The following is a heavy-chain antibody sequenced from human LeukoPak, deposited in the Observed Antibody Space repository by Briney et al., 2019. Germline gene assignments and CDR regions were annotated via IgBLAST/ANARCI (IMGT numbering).Heavy chain of an antibody. J-gene: IGHJ4*02. Sequence: PGESLRLSCTAFGFSFSTYAMTWARQAPGKGLEGVSTISPTGDDTFYADSAKGRFTISRDNSKNTLFLQMSSLRAEDTAVYYCAKDYGGDPFDFWGQGTLVTVSS. CDR2: ISPTGDDT. D-gene: IGHD4-23*01. V-gene: IGHV3-23*01. CDR1: GFSFSTYA. CDR3: AKDYGGDPFDF.